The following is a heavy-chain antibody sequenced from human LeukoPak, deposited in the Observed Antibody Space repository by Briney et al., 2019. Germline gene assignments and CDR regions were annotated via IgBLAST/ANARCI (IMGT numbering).Heavy chain of an antibody. Sequence: ASVKVSCKASGYTFTSHYMHWVRQAPGQGLEWMGLINPSGSSTLYAQKFQGRVTMTRDMSTTTDYMELSSLRSEDTAVYYCARAVDPDAFDIWGQGTMVTVSS. D-gene: IGHD2-2*01. J-gene: IGHJ3*02. CDR3: ARAVDPDAFDI. V-gene: IGHV1-46*01. CDR1: GYTFTSHY. CDR2: INPSGSST.